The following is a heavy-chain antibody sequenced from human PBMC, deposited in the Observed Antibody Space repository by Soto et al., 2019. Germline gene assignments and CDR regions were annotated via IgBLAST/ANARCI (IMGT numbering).Heavy chain of an antibody. V-gene: IGHV1-8*01. CDR2: MNPNSGNT. J-gene: IGHJ3*02. Sequence: QEQLVQSGAEVKKPGASVKVSCKASGYTFTSYVIIWVRQATRQGLEWMGWMNPNSGNTGYAQKFQGRVTMTRNTSIGTAYMELSRLRSEDTAVYYCATERWEDAFDIWGQGTMVTVSS. CDR3: ATERWEDAFDI. CDR1: GYTFTSYV. D-gene: IGHD1-26*01.